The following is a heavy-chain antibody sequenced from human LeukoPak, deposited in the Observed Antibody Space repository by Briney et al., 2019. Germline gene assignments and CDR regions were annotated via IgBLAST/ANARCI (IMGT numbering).Heavy chain of an antibody. CDR3: ARVNRGDAFDI. CDR2: IWYDGRNK. CDR1: GFTFSSYG. D-gene: IGHD3-16*02. V-gene: IGHV3-33*01. J-gene: IGHJ3*02. Sequence: RRSLRLSCAASGFTFSSYGMHWARQAPGKGLEWVAVIWYDGRNKFYADSLKGRFTISRDNSKNTLYLQMNSLRAEDTAVYYCARVNRGDAFDIWGQGTLVTVSS.